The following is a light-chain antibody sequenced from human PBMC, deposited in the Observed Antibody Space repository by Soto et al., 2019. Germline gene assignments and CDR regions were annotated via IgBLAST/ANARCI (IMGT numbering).Light chain of an antibody. V-gene: IGLV2-8*01. CDR2: EVT. CDR3: SSYTDSNPSYV. Sequence: ALTQPPSASGSPGQSVTISCTGTSSDVGGYNYVSWYQQHPGKAPKLMIYEVTIRPSGVPDRFSGSKSGNTASLTVSGLQAEDEADYYCSSYTDSNPSYVFGTGTKVTVL. CDR1: SSDVGGYNY. J-gene: IGLJ1*01.